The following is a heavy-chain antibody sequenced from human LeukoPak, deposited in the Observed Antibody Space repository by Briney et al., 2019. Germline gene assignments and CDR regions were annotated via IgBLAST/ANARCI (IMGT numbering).Heavy chain of an antibody. D-gene: IGHD2-15*01. J-gene: IGHJ5*02. Sequence: GGSLRLSCVASGFTFSSYSMNWVRQAPGKGLEWVSYISSSSSTIYYADSVKGRFTISRDNAKNPLYLRMNSLRAEDTAVYYCASLVVAATPDWFDPWGQGTLVTVSS. CDR1: GFTFSSYS. CDR2: ISSSSSTI. CDR3: ASLVVAATPDWFDP. V-gene: IGHV3-48*01.